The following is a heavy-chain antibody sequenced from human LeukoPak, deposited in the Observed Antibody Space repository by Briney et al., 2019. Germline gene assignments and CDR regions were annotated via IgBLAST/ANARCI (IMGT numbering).Heavy chain of an antibody. J-gene: IGHJ4*02. D-gene: IGHD1-7*01. V-gene: IGHV3-23*01. CDR1: GFPFSSYG. CDR2: ISASGDVI. CDR3: VGSGNSAH. Sequence: GGSLRLSCAAPGFPFSSYGMSWIRQGPVKGLEWVSSISASGDVIFLVDSVKGRFIVSRDNSQNTLSLQMNSLRVEDTAIYYCVGSGNSAHWGQGTLVTVSS.